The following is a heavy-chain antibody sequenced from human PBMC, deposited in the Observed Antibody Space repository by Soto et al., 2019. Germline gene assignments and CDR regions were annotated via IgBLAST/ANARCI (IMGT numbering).Heavy chain of an antibody. D-gene: IGHD6-19*01. CDR2: IYYSGYT. J-gene: IGHJ5*02. V-gene: IGHV4-59*01. CDR3: VIDKSSGWYWFYP. Sequence: SETLSLTCTVSGASISNYYWSWIRQPPGKGLEWIGYIYYSGYTNYNPSLKSRVTISLDTSKNQFSLRLSSVTAADTAVYYCVIDKSSGWYWFYPWGQGTLVTVS. CDR1: GASISNYY.